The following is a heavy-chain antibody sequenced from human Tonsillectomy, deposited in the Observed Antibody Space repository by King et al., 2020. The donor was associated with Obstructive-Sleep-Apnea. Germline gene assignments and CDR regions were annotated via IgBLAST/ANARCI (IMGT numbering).Heavy chain of an antibody. Sequence: VQLVESGGGVVQPGRSLRLSCAASGFTLSTCGMHWVRQAPGKGLDWVAVIWYDGSDNYADSVKGRFTISKDNSKNTLYLQMNSLRAEDTAVYYCARDSVTAGGFDYWGRGTLVTVAS. CDR3: ARDSVTAGGFDY. D-gene: IGHD5-18*01. CDR2: IWYDGSD. J-gene: IGHJ4*02. CDR1: GFTLSTCG. V-gene: IGHV3-33*01.